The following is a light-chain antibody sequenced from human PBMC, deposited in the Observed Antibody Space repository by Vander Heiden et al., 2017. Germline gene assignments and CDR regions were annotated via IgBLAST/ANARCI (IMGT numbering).Light chain of an antibody. CDR3: GTWDASLTIYI. CDR2: DRD. Sequence: QSVLTQPPSVSAAPGQKVTISCSGSSSNIGNDYVSWYQQLPGAAPKLLIYDRDRRPSGVPDRFSGSNSGTSATLGITGLQTGDEADYYCGTWDASLTIYIFGGGTKLTVL. CDR1: SSNIGNDY. V-gene: IGLV1-51*01. J-gene: IGLJ2*01.